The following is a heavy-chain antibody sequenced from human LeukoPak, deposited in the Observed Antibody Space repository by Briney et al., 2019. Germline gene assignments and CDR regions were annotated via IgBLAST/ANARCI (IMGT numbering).Heavy chain of an antibody. D-gene: IGHD6-6*01. V-gene: IGHV3-21*01. J-gene: IGHJ4*02. CDR2: MSILSGIT. CDR1: GFPFSGYS. CDR3: AREFEYSTSGAGY. Sequence: GGSLRLSCAGSGFPFSGYSMNWVRQTPGKGLEWVSSMSILSGITYYAESVKGRFTVSRDNAKNLLHLQMNSLRVEDTAIYYCAREFEYSTSGAGYWGKGALVTVSS.